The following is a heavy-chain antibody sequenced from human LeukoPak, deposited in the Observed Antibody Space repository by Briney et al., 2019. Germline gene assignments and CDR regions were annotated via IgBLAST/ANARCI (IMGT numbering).Heavy chain of an antibody. J-gene: IGHJ3*02. D-gene: IGHD2-2*01. Sequence: ASVKVSCKASGYSFTSYYMNWVRQAPGQGLEWMGIINASGGSTSYAQKFQGRLTMTRGTSTRTVYMELSSLRSEDTAVYYCARDPYCSSTSCYYPDAFDIWGQGTMVTVSS. CDR3: ARDPYCSSTSCYYPDAFDI. V-gene: IGHV1-46*01. CDR1: GYSFTSYY. CDR2: INASGGST.